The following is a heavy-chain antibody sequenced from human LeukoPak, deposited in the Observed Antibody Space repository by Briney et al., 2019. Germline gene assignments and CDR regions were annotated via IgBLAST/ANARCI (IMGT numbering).Heavy chain of an antibody. D-gene: IGHD2-15*01. J-gene: IGHJ6*03. V-gene: IGHV3-30*02. CDR2: IRYDGSNK. CDR3: ARDPRGYLDYYYYMDV. Sequence: QTGGSLRLSCAASGFIFSSYGMHWVRQAPGKGLEWVAFIRYDGSNKYYADSVKGRFTISRDNSKNTLYLQMNSLRAEDTAVYYCARDPRGYLDYYYYMDVWGKGTTVTVSS. CDR1: GFIFSSYG.